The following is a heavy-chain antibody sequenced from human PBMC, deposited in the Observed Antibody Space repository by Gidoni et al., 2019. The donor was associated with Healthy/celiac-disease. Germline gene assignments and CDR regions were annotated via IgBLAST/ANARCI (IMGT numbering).Heavy chain of an antibody. CDR1: GYSFTSYW. Sequence: EVQLVQSGAEVNKPGESLKISCKGSGYSFTSYWIGWVRQMPGKGLEWMGIIYPGDADTRYSPSFQGQVTISADKSISTAYLQWSSLKASDTAMYYCARQSGPIAAAGTFAGGLLPTYYYYMDVWGKGTTVTVSS. J-gene: IGHJ6*03. CDR3: ARQSGPIAAAGTFAGGLLPTYYYYMDV. CDR2: IYPGDADT. D-gene: IGHD6-13*01. V-gene: IGHV5-51*01.